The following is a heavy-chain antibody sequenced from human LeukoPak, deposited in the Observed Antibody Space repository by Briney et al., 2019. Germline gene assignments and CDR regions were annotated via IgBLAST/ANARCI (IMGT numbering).Heavy chain of an antibody. V-gene: IGHV4-59*11. CDR1: GGSISSHY. Sequence: SETLSLTCTVSGGSISSHYWSWLRQPPGKRPEWIAYIDYSGSTTYNPSLKSRLTMSVDTSKNQFSLKLSSVTAADTAVYYCARDLGWFDPWGQGTLVTVSS. CDR2: IDYSGST. J-gene: IGHJ5*02. CDR3: ARDLGWFDP.